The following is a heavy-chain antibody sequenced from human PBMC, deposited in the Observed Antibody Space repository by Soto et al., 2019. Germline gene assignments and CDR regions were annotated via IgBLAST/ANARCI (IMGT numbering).Heavy chain of an antibody. V-gene: IGHV5-51*01. CDR3: ARPNMTLHRVYCYGMAV. CDR2: IYPGDSDT. Sequence: PVESLKISCKGSGYSFTSYWIGWVRQMPGKGLEWMGIIYPGDSDTRYSPSFQGQVTISADKSISTAYLQWSSLKASDTAMYYCARPNMTLHRVYCYGMAVCGQGTTVTVSS. D-gene: IGHD2-15*01. CDR1: GYSFTSYW. J-gene: IGHJ6*02.